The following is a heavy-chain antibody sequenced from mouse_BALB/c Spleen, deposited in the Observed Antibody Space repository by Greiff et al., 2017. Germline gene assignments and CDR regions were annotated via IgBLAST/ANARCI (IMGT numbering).Heavy chain of an antibody. V-gene: IGHV14-3*02. CDR2: IDPANGNT. D-gene: IGHD1-2*01. Sequence: VQLRQSGAELVKPGASVKLSCTASGFNIKDTYMHWVKQRPEQGLEWIGRIDPANGNTKYDPKFQGKATITADTSSNTAYLQLSSLTSEDTAVYYCARKGLRLYAMDYWGQGTSVTVSS. CDR3: ARKGLRLYAMDY. J-gene: IGHJ4*01. CDR1: GFNIKDTY.